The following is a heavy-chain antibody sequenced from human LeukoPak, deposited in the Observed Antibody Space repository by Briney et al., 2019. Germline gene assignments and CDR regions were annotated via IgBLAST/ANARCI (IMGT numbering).Heavy chain of an antibody. CDR3: ARDSARTRGQWLVGGDY. CDR1: GFTFSSYT. CDR2: ISYDGSNK. Sequence: GGSLRLSCAASGFTFSSYTMHWVRQAPGKGLEWVAVISYDGSNKYYADSVKGRFTISRDNSKNTLYLQMNSLRAEDTAVYYCARDSARTRGQWLVGGDYWGQGTLVSVSS. V-gene: IGHV3-30-3*01. J-gene: IGHJ4*02. D-gene: IGHD6-19*01.